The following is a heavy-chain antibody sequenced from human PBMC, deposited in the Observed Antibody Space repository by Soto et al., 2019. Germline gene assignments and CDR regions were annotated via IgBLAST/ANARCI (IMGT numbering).Heavy chain of an antibody. CDR2: MNPNSGNT. J-gene: IGHJ6*02. Sequence: QVQLVQSGAEVKKPGASVKVSCKASGYTFTSYDINWVRQATGQGLEWMGWMNPNSGNTGYAQKFQGRVTMTRNTSIRTAYMEPSSLRSEATAVYFCARRGYSSSWYYYYYYGMEVWGQGTRVTVSS. D-gene: IGHD6-13*01. CDR3: ARRGYSSSWYYYYYYGMEV. CDR1: GYTFTSYD. V-gene: IGHV1-8*02.